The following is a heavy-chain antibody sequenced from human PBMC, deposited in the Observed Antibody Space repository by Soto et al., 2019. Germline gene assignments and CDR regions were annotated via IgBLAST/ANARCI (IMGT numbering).Heavy chain of an antibody. D-gene: IGHD4-17*01. V-gene: IGHV1-69*13. CDR2: IIPIFGTA. CDR3: ASPSLFGDFPYYYYGMDV. CDR1: GGTFSSYA. Sequence: SVKVSCKASGGTFSSYAISWVRQAPGQGLEWMGGIIPIFGTANYAQKFQGRVTITADESTSTAYMELSSLRSEDTAVYYCASPSLFGDFPYYYYGMDVWGQGTTVTVSS. J-gene: IGHJ6*02.